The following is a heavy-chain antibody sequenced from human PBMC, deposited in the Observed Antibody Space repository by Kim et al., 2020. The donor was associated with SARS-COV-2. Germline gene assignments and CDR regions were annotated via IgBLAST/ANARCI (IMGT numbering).Heavy chain of an antibody. Sequence: SETLSLTCTVSGGSISSYYWSWIRQPPGKGLEWIGYIYYSGSTNYNPSLKSRVTMSVDTSKNQFSLKLSSVTAADTAVYYCARMIAAAGTEYFQHWGQGTLVTVSS. J-gene: IGHJ1*01. CDR3: ARMIAAAGTEYFQH. CDR1: GGSISSYY. V-gene: IGHV4-59*01. CDR2: IYYSGST. D-gene: IGHD6-13*01.